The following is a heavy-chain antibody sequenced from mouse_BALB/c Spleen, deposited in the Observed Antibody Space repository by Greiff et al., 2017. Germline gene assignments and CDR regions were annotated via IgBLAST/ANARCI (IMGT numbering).Heavy chain of an antibody. V-gene: IGHV1-54*01. Sequence: VQLQQSGAELVRPGTSVKVSCKASGYAFTNYLIEWVKQRPGQGLEWIGVINPGSGGTNYNEKFKGKATLTADKSSSTAYMQLSSLTSDDSAVYFCAREGYYGSFDYWGQGTTLTVSS. CDR3: AREGYYGSFDY. CDR2: INPGSGGT. D-gene: IGHD1-1*01. CDR1: GYAFTNYL. J-gene: IGHJ2*01.